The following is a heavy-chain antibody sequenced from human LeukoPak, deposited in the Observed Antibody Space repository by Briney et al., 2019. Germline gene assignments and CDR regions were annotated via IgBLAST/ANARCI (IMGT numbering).Heavy chain of an antibody. CDR2: IRYDGSNK. J-gene: IGHJ4*02. V-gene: IGHV3-30*02. CDR3: AKDAPPYCSSTSCLGY. Sequence: GGSLRLSCAASGFTFSSYGMHWVRQAPGKGLEWVAFIRYDGSNKYYADSVKGRSTISRDNSKNTLYLQMNSLRAEDTAVYYCAKDAPPYCSSTSCLGYWGQGTLVTVSS. D-gene: IGHD2-2*01. CDR1: GFTFSSYG.